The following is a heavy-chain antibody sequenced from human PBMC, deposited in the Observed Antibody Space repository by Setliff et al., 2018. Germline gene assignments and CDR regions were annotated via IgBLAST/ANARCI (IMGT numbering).Heavy chain of an antibody. J-gene: IGHJ4*02. D-gene: IGHD5-18*01. CDR3: AAIGLDTAMITGVLFEF. V-gene: IGHV1-18*04. CDR1: GYTFTTYY. CDR2: NSAYNGNT. Sequence: ASVKVSCKASGYTFTTYYMHWVRQAPGQGLEWMGWNSAYNGNTNYAQKLQGRVTMTTDTSTSTAYMELSSLRSEDSAVYYCAAIGLDTAMITGVLFEFWGQGTLVTSPQ.